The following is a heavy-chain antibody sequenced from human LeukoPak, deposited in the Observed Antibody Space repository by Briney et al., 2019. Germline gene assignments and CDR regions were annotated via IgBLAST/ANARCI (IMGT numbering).Heavy chain of an antibody. D-gene: IGHD6-6*01. CDR2: INHSGST. CDR3: AREIAASPYFDY. J-gene: IGHJ4*02. CDR1: GGSFSGYY. Sequence: PSETLSLTCAVYGGSFSGYYWSWIRQPPGKGLEWIGEINHSGSTNYNPSLKSRVTISVDTSKNQFSLKLSSVTAADTAVYYCAREIAASPYFDYWGQGTLVTVSS. V-gene: IGHV4-34*01.